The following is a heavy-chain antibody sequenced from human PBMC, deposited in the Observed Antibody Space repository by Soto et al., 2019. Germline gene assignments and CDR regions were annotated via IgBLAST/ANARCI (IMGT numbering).Heavy chain of an antibody. CDR3: ARSAGYCSSTNCHVSWFGP. Sequence: PSETLSLTCTVSGGPISSISNHYCSWFRLPPGKGLEWIGYMSYSGFTSYNPSLKSRVTISVDTSKNQFSLSLSSVTAADTAVYYCARSAGYCSSTNCHVSWFGPWGQGTLVTVSS. CDR2: MSYSGFT. D-gene: IGHD2-2*03. CDR1: GGPISSISNHY. J-gene: IGHJ5*02. V-gene: IGHV4-59*08.